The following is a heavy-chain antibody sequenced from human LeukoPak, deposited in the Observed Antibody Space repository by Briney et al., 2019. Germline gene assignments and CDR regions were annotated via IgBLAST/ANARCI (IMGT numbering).Heavy chain of an antibody. CDR3: ARQTGSGLFILP. D-gene: IGHD3/OR15-3a*01. CDR1: GGSISSSSYY. Sequence: SETLSLTCIISGGSISSSSYYWVWIRQPPGKGLEWIGSIYYSGNTYYNASLKSQVSISIDTSKNQFSLRLTSVTAADTAVYYCARQTGSGLFILPGGQGTLVTVSS. V-gene: IGHV4-39*01. CDR2: IYYSGNT. J-gene: IGHJ4*02.